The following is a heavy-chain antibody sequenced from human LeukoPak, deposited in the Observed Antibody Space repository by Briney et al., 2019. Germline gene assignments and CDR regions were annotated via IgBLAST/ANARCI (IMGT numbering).Heavy chain of an antibody. V-gene: IGHV6-1*01. D-gene: IGHD3-22*01. J-gene: IGHJ3*02. CDR1: GDSVSSNSAA. Sequence: SQTLSLTCAISGDSVSSNSAAWNWIRQSPSRGLEWLGRTYYRSKWYNDYAVSVKSRITINPDTSKNQFSLQLNSVTPEDTAVYYCARTWKYYDSGGYSSDDAFDIWGQGTMVTVSS. CDR3: ARTWKYYDSGGYSSDDAFDI. CDR2: TYYRSKWYN.